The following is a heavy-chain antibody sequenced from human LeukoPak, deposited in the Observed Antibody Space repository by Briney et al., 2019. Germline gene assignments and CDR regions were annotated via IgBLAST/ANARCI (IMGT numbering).Heavy chain of an antibody. CDR2: INPNSGGT. D-gene: IGHD3-10*01. V-gene: IGHV1-2*02. Sequence: ASVKVSCKASGYTFTGYYMHWVRQAPGQGLEWMGWINPNSGGTNYAQKFQGRVTMSRDTSISTAYMELSRLRSDDTAVYYCAREWAYYGSGSYLPRDYWGQGTLVTVSS. CDR1: GYTFTGYY. J-gene: IGHJ4*02. CDR3: AREWAYYGSGSYLPRDY.